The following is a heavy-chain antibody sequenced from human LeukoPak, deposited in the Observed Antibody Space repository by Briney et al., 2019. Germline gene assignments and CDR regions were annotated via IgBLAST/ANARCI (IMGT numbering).Heavy chain of an antibody. CDR1: GGSISSYY. V-gene: IGHV4-59*01. Sequence: SETLSLTCTVSGGSISSYYWSWIRQPPGKGLEWIGYIYYSGSTNYNPSLKSRVTISVDTSKNQFSLKLSSVTAADTAVYYCARAYEQQLVLFDYWGQGTLVTVSS. CDR2: IYYSGST. J-gene: IGHJ4*02. CDR3: ARAYEQQLVLFDY. D-gene: IGHD6-13*01.